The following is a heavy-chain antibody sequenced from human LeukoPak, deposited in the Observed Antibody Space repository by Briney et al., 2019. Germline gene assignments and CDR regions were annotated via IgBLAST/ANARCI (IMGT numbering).Heavy chain of an antibody. Sequence: GGSLRLSCAASGFTFTAFEMNWVRQSPGKGLEWISYISGDGYTKHFADSVRGRFTISRDNAKHSVYLQMNSLRDEDTAVYYCARPGNNYDYWGQGTLVTVSS. V-gene: IGHV3-48*03. J-gene: IGHJ4*02. CDR2: ISGDGYTK. CDR3: ARPGNNYDY. D-gene: IGHD2/OR15-2a*01. CDR1: GFTFTAFE.